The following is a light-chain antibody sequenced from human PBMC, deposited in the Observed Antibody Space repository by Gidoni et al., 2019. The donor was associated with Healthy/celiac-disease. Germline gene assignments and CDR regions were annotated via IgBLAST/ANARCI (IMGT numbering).Light chain of an antibody. V-gene: IGKV1-5*03. Sequence: DIQMTQSPSTLSASVGDRVTITCRASQSISSWLAWYQQKPGKAPKLLLYKASSLESGVPSRFRGSGSGTEFTLTISSLQPDDFATYYCQQYTSYPSTFGQGTKLEIK. J-gene: IGKJ2*01. CDR3: QQYTSYPST. CDR1: QSISSW. CDR2: KAS.